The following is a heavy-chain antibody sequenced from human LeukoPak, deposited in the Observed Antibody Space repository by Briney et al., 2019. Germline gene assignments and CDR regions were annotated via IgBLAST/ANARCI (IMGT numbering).Heavy chain of an antibody. CDR1: GFTFNSYA. J-gene: IGHJ4*02. V-gene: IGHV3-23*01. Sequence: SGGSLRLSCAASGFTFNSYAMSWVRQAPGKGLEWVSAIGGSGGSTYYTDSVKGRFTISRDNSKNTLYLQMDSLRAEDTAVYYCASGYYDSSGYYGWGQGTLVTVSS. D-gene: IGHD3-22*01. CDR3: ASGYYDSSGYYG. CDR2: IGGSGGST.